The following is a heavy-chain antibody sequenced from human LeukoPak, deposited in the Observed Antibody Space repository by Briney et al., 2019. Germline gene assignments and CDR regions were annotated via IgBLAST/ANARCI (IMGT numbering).Heavy chain of an antibody. CDR3: AREDTLAGLYYFDY. J-gene: IGHJ4*02. D-gene: IGHD6-19*01. CDR2: ISSSSSYI. Sequence: NPGGSLRLSCAASGFTFSSYAMTWVRQAPGKGLEWVSSISSSSSYIYYADSMKGRFTISRDNAKNSLYLQMNSLRAEDTAVYYCAREDTLAGLYYFDYWGQGTLVTVSS. V-gene: IGHV3-21*01. CDR1: GFTFSSYA.